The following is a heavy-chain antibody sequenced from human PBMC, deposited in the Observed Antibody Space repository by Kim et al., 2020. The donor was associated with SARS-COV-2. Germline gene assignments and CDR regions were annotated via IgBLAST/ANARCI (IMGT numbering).Heavy chain of an antibody. CDR3: ARPVGAVRGVTPGGWFDP. CDR1: GYTFTSYA. CDR2: INAGNGNT. Sequence: ASVKVSCKASGYTFTSYAMHWVRQAPGQRLEWMGWINAGNGNTKYSQKFQGRVTITRDTSASTAYMELSSLRSEDTAVYYCARPVGAVRGVTPGGWFDPWGQGTLVTVSS. J-gene: IGHJ5*02. V-gene: IGHV1-3*01. D-gene: IGHD3-10*01.